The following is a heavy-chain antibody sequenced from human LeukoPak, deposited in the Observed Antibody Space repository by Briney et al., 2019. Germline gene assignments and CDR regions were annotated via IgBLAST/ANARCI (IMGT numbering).Heavy chain of an antibody. J-gene: IGHJ4*02. CDR3: ARRSKYGSGSHFDY. Sequence: PSETLSLTCAVYGGSFSGYYWSWIRQPPGKGLEWIGEINHSGSTNYNPSLKSRVTISVDKSKNQFSLKLSSVTAADTAVYYCARRSKYGSGSHFDYWGQGTLVTVSS. V-gene: IGHV4-34*01. D-gene: IGHD3-10*01. CDR2: INHSGST. CDR1: GGSFSGYY.